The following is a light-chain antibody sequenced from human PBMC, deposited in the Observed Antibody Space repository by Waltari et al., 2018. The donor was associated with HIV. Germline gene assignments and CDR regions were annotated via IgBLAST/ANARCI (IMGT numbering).Light chain of an antibody. Sequence: QAGLTQPPSVSKGLRQTATLTCTGNSNNVGNQGAAWLQQHQGHPPKPLSYRNDNRPSGISERLSASRSGNTASLTITGLQPEDEADYYCAAWDSSLDSWVFGGGTKVTVL. CDR1: SNNVGNQG. J-gene: IGLJ3*02. CDR2: RND. CDR3: AAWDSSLDSWV. V-gene: IGLV10-54*01.